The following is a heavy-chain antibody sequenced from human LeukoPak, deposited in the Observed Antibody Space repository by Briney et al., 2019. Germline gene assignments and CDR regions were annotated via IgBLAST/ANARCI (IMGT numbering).Heavy chain of an antibody. CDR3: ARHAYYDFWSGYYLYYFDY. J-gene: IGHJ4*02. CDR2: IYYSGST. D-gene: IGHD3-3*01. Sequence: SETLSLTCTVSGGYISTSNYYWGWIRQSPGKGLEWIGSIYYSGSTYYNPSLKSRVTISVDTSKNQFSLKLSSVTAADTAVYYCARHAYYDFWSGYYLYYFDYWGQGTLVTVSS. V-gene: IGHV4-39*01. CDR1: GGYISTSNYY.